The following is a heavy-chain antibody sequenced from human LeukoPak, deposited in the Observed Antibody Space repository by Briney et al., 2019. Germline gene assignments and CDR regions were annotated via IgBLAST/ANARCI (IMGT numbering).Heavy chain of an antibody. CDR2: ISGSGGST. Sequence: GGSLRLSCAASGFTFSSYAMSWVRQAPGKGLEWVSAISGSGGSTYYADSVKGRFTIFRDNSKNTLYLQMNSLRAEDTAVYYCARVPPNSGWYYYGMDVWGQGTTVTVSS. CDR3: ARVPPNSGWYYYGMDV. CDR1: GFTFSSYA. D-gene: IGHD6-19*01. V-gene: IGHV3-23*01. J-gene: IGHJ6*02.